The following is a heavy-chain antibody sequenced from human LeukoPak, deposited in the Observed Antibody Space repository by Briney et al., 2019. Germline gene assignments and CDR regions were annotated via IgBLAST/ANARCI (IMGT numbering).Heavy chain of an antibody. J-gene: IGHJ6*03. CDR3: ARVVVITYYMDV. V-gene: IGHV3-21*01. CDR1: GFTFTTYW. Sequence: GGYLRLSCAASGFTFTTYWMSWVRQAPGKGLEWVSSISSSSSYIYYADSVKGRFTISRDNAKNSLYLQMNSLRAEDTAVYYCARVVVITYYMDVWGKGTTVTVSS. D-gene: IGHD3-22*01. CDR2: ISSSSSYI.